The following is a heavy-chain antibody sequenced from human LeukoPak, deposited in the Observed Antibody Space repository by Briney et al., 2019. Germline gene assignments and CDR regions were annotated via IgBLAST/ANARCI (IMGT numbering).Heavy chain of an antibody. CDR2: IIPILGIA. D-gene: IGHD6-13*01. J-gene: IGHJ4*02. Sequence: GASVKVSCKASGGTFSSYAISWVRQAPGQGLEWMGRIIPILGIANYAQKFQGRVTITADKSTSTAYMEPSSLRSEDTAVYYCARDLGSSSSWSRGMDYWGQGTLVTVSS. V-gene: IGHV1-69*04. CDR3: ARDLGSSSSWSRGMDY. CDR1: GGTFSSYA.